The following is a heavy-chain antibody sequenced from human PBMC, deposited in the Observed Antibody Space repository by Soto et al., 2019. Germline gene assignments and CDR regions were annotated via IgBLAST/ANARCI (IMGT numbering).Heavy chain of an antibody. J-gene: IGHJ4*02. CDR1: GDTFTTYD. Sequence: GASVKVSCKASGDTFTTYDINWVRQATGHGLEWMGWINPNSGNIGYAQRFQGRVTMTRDTAIRTAYMEVSSLRSDDTAVYYRASGRASGSYCLLDNWCKGTLVTAPQ. V-gene: IGHV1-8*01. D-gene: IGHD3-10*01. CDR2: INPNSGNI. CDR3: ASGRASGSYCLLDN.